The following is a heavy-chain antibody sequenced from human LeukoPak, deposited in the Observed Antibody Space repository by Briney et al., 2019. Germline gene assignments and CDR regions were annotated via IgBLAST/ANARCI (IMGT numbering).Heavy chain of an antibody. CDR2: IIPILGIA. Sequence: SVKVSCKASGGTFSSYAISWVRQAPGQGLEWMGRIIPILGIANYAQKSQGRVTITADKSTSTAYMELSSLRSEDTAVYYCARDRRTRGYSYGGLFDYWGQGTLVTVSS. CDR1: GGTFSSYA. CDR3: ARDRRTRGYSYGGLFDY. J-gene: IGHJ4*02. D-gene: IGHD5-18*01. V-gene: IGHV1-69*04.